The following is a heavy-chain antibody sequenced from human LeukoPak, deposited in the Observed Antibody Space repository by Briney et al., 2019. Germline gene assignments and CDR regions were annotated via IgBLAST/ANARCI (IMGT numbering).Heavy chain of an antibody. CDR3: AKDLKGYTYCGGDCTTGAFDY. Sequence: GGSLRLSCAASGFSFSSYGMHWVRQAPGKGLEWVAFIRYDGSNKYYADSVKGRFTISRDNSKNTLYLQMNSLRAEDTAVYYCAKDLKGYTYCGGDCTTGAFDYWGQGTLVTVSS. D-gene: IGHD2-21*01. CDR2: IRYDGSNK. J-gene: IGHJ4*02. CDR1: GFSFSSYG. V-gene: IGHV3-30*02.